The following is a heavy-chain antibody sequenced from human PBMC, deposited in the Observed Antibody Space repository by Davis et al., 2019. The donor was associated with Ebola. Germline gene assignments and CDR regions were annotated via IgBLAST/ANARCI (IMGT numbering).Heavy chain of an antibody. CDR1: GYTFTTYD. CDR2: MNPHSGNT. D-gene: IGHD3-16*01. Sequence: AASVKVSCKASGYTFTTYDIIWVRQATGQGLEWMGWMNPHSGNTGYAQKFQGRVTMTRDTSISTAYMELSSLTSEDTAVYYCARDGSLLWGIRYWGQGTLVTVSS. J-gene: IGHJ4*02. V-gene: IGHV1-8*01. CDR3: ARDGSLLWGIRY.